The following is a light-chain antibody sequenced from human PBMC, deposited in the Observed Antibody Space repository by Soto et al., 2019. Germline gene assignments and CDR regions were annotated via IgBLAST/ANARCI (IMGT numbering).Light chain of an antibody. CDR1: QSVSSSY. Sequence: EIVLTQSPGTLSLSPGERATLSCMASQSVSSSYLAWYQQRPGQAPRLLIYGASSRATGIPDRFSGSGSGTDFTRTISRLEPEDFAVYYCQQYGSSPWKFGQETKVEIK. J-gene: IGKJ1*01. CDR3: QQYGSSPWK. CDR2: GAS. V-gene: IGKV3-20*01.